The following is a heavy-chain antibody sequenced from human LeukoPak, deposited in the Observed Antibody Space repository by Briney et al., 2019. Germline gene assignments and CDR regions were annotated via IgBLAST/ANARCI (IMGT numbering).Heavy chain of an antibody. J-gene: IGHJ4*02. D-gene: IGHD2-2*01. Sequence: ASVRVSCTASGYTFTGYYMHWVRQAPGQGLEWMGWINPNSGGTNYAQKFQGRVTMTRDTSTSTVYMELSSLRSEDTAVYYCARGDCSSTSCHPVYWGQGTLVTVSS. V-gene: IGHV1-2*02. CDR2: INPNSGGT. CDR3: ARGDCSSTSCHPVY. CDR1: GYTFTGYY.